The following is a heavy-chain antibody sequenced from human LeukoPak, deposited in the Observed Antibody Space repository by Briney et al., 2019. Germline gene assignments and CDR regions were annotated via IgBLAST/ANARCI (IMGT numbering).Heavy chain of an antibody. J-gene: IGHJ5*02. CDR3: ARDVLLWFGELSCWFDP. Sequence: GASVKVSCKASGYTFTGYYMHWERQAPGQGLEWMGWINPNSGGTNYAQKFQGRVTMTRDTSISTAYMELSRLRSDDTAVYYCARDVLLWFGELSCWFDPWGQGTLVTVSS. CDR1: GYTFTGYY. CDR2: INPNSGGT. D-gene: IGHD3-10*01. V-gene: IGHV1-2*02.